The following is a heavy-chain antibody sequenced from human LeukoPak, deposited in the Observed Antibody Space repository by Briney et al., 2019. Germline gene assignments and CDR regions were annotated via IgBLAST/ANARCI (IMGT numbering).Heavy chain of an antibody. Sequence: SETLSLTCTVSGGSISSYYWSWIRQLPGKGLEGMGYIYYSGSTNYNPSLKSRVTISVDTSKNQFSLKLSSVTAADTAVYYCARNSAVYDILTGYFDCWGQGTLVTVSS. D-gene: IGHD3-9*01. CDR1: GGSISSYY. J-gene: IGHJ4*02. CDR2: IYYSGST. V-gene: IGHV4-59*01. CDR3: ARNSAVYDILTGYFDC.